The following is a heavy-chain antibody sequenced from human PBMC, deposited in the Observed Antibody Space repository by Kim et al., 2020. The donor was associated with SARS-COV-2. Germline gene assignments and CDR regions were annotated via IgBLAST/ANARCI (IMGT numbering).Heavy chain of an antibody. CDR3: ARTITPGYSSSWYPTSDY. CDR2: IDWDDDK. Sequence: SGPTLVNPTQTLTLTCTFSGFSLSTSGMCVSWIRQPPGKALEWLARIDWDDDKYYSTSLKTRLTISKDTSKNQVVLTMTNMDPVDTATYYCARTITPGYSSSWYPTSDYWGQGTLVTVSS. V-gene: IGHV2-70*11. D-gene: IGHD6-13*01. CDR1: GFSLSTSGMC. J-gene: IGHJ4*02.